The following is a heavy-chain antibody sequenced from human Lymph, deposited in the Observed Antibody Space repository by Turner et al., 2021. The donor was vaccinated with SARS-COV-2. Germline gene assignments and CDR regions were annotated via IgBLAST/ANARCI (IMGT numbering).Heavy chain of an antibody. CDR2: IYSSGST. Sequence: QVQLQESGPGLVKPSETLSLTCTVSGGSVTSSSYYWGWIRQPPGKGLDWIGNIYSSGSTYYNPSLKSRVTISVDTSKNQFSLKLSSVTAADTAVYYCARQGWLRGYFDYWSQGTLVTVSS. J-gene: IGHJ4*02. V-gene: IGHV4-39*01. CDR1: GGSVTSSSYY. D-gene: IGHD5-18*01. CDR3: ARQGWLRGYFDY.